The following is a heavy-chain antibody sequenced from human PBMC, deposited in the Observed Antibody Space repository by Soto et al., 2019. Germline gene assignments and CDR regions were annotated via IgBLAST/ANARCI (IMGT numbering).Heavy chain of an antibody. J-gene: IGHJ4*02. CDR1: GYSISSGYY. D-gene: IGHD3-3*01. CDR2: IYHSGST. Sequence: LSLTCAVSGYSISSGYYWGWIRQPPGKGLEWIGTIYHSGSTYYNPSLKSRVTISVDTAKNQFSLKLSSVTAADTAVYYCARDRGYDFWSGYYAYWGQGTLVTAPQ. V-gene: IGHV4-38-2*02. CDR3: ARDRGYDFWSGYYAY.